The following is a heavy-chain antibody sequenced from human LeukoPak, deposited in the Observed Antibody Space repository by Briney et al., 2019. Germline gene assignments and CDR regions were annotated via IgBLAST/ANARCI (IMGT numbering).Heavy chain of an antibody. V-gene: IGHV5-51*01. J-gene: IGHJ4*02. CDR1: GYSFSSVW. Sequence: GESLKISCQGSGYSFSSVWIGWVRQMPGKGLEWMGFIYPGDSDVRYSPSFQGQVNISADKSLNSAYLQWNSLKASDTAMYYCARRRSMSYRSYFEYWGQGTLVTVSS. CDR2: IYPGDSDV. D-gene: IGHD1-26*01. CDR3: ARRRSMSYRSYFEY.